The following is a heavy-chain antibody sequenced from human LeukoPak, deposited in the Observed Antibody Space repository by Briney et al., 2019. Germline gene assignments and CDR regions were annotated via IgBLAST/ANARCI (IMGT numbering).Heavy chain of an antibody. J-gene: IGHJ3*02. CDR2: ISYDGSNK. V-gene: IGHV3-30*18. Sequence: GGSLRLSCAASGFTFSSYGMHWVRQAPGKGLEWVAVISYDGSNKYYADSVKGRFTISRDNSKNTLYLQMNSLRAEDTAVYYCAKLETGYSDAFDIWGQGTMVTVSS. D-gene: IGHD5-18*01. CDR3: AKLETGYSDAFDI. CDR1: GFTFSSYG.